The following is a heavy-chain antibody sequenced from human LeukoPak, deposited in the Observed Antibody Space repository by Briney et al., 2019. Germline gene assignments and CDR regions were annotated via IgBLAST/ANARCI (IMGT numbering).Heavy chain of an antibody. Sequence: PGGSLRLSCAGSGFTFSNGWMNWVRQAPGKGLEWVGRIKSIVDGGTIDYAAPVKGRSTISRDDSKNTVYLQMNGLKTEDTAVYYCTTGGHYFDYWGQGTLVTVSS. V-gene: IGHV3-15*01. CDR1: GFTFSNGW. CDR2: IKSIVDGGTI. CDR3: TTGGHYFDY. J-gene: IGHJ4*02.